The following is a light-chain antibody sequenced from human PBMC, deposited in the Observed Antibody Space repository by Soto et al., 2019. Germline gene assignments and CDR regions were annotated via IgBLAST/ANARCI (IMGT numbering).Light chain of an antibody. CDR2: GAS. J-gene: IGKJ3*01. CDR1: QSVSSNY. CDR3: QQYGSSPGFT. V-gene: IGKV3-20*01. Sequence: EIVLTQSPGTLSLSPGERATLSCRASQSVSSNYLAWYQQKPGQAPRLLIYGASSRATGIPDRFSGSGSGTDFTLTISRLEPEDFAVTYCQQYGSSPGFTFGPGTKVDIK.